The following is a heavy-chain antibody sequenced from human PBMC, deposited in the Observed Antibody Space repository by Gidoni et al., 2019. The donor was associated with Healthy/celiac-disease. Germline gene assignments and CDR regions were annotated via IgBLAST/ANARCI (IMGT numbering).Heavy chain of an antibody. V-gene: IGHV3-30*02. J-gene: IGHJ4*02. Sequence: QVQLVESGGGVVQPAGSLILSCAASGFTFRSYRMLWVRRAPGKGLEWVAFIRYDGSNKYYADSVKGRFTISRDNSKNTLYLQMNSLRAEDTAVYYCAKRWVEIRDFWSGYRGGEDYWGQGTLVTVSS. CDR1: GFTFRSYR. CDR2: IRYDGSNK. D-gene: IGHD3-3*01. CDR3: AKRWVEIRDFWSGYRGGEDY.